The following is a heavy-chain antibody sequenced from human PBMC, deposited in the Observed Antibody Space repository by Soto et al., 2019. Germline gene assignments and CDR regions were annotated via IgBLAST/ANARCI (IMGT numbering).Heavy chain of an antibody. CDR2: IYYSGST. V-gene: IGHV4-59*01. Sequence: SETLSLTCTFSVGSISIYYWSWIRQPPGKGLEWIGYIYYSGSTNYNPSLKSRVTISVDTSKNQFSLKLSSVTAADTAVYYCAQNQEGVYSGYDSAFDIWGQGTMVTVSS. CDR1: VGSISIYY. D-gene: IGHD5-12*01. J-gene: IGHJ3*02. CDR3: AQNQEGVYSGYDSAFDI.